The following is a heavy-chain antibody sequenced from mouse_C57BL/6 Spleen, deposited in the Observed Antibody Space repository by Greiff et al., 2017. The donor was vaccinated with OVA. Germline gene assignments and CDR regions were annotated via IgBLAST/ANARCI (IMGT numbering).Heavy chain of an antibody. V-gene: IGHV1-69*01. J-gene: IGHJ1*03. CDR2: IDPSDSYT. CDR3: ARWGDYDGYCDV. CDR1: GYTFTSYW. Sequence: QVQLQQPGAELVMPGASVKLSCKASGYTFTSYWMHWVKQRPGQGLEWIGEIDPSDSYTNYNQKFKGKSTLTVDKSSSTAYMQLSSLTSEDSAVYYCARWGDYDGYCDVWGTGTTVTVSS. D-gene: IGHD2-4*01.